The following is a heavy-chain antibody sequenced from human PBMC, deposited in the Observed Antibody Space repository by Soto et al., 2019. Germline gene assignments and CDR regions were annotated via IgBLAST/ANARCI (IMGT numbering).Heavy chain of an antibody. J-gene: IGHJ6*02. CDR1: GFTFSSYS. CDR3: ARRTIQLWPRMDV. V-gene: IGHV3-48*01. CDR2: ISSSSSTI. D-gene: IGHD5-18*01. Sequence: GSLRLSCAASGFTFSSYSMNWVRQAPGKGLEWVSYISSSSSTIYYADSVKGRFTISRDNAKNSLYLQMNSLRAEDTAVYYCARRTIQLWPRMDVWGQGTTVTVSS.